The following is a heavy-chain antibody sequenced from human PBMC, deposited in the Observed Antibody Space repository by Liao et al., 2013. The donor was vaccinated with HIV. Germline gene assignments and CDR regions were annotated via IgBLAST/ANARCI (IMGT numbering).Heavy chain of an antibody. CDR1: GGSIGNYY. Sequence: QVQLQESGPGLVKPSETLSLTCTVSGGSIGNYYWTWIRQPAGKGLEWIGRIYTSGSTDYNPSLKSRVTMSVDTSKNQFSLKLSSVSAADTAVYYCARGRRRGELLNYWGQGTLVTVSS. CDR3: ARGRRRGELLNY. V-gene: IGHV4-4*07. D-gene: IGHD1-26*01. CDR2: IYTSGST. J-gene: IGHJ4*02.